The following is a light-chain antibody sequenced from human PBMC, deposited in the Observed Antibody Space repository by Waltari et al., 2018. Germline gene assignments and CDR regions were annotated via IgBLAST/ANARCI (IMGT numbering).Light chain of an antibody. V-gene: IGLV7-46*01. CDR3: LLSFSGADVV. CDR2: DAS. CDR1: PGAFTSGHF. Sequence: QAVVTQEPSLTVSPAGTVTLPRGPTPGAFTSGHFPHWFQQKPGQAPVTLIYDASNRHSWTPARFSGSLLGGKAALTLSGAQPEDEADYYCLLSFSGADVVFGGGTKLTVL. J-gene: IGLJ2*01.